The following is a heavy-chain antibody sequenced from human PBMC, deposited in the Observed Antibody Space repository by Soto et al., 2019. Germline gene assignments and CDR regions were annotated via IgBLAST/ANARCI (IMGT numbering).Heavy chain of an antibody. V-gene: IGHV3-30*18. CDR3: SKEEIELVPAAAGWYEYDGMEA. J-gene: IGHJ6*02. Sequence: GGSLTLSCAASGFTFSSYGMHWVRQAPGKGLEWVAVISYDGSNKHFADSVKGRFTISRDNSKNTLHLQMNSLRPEDTAVYYCSKEEIELVPAAAGWYEYDGMEAWGQGTTVTVSS. CDR2: ISYDGSNK. D-gene: IGHD2-2*01. CDR1: GFTFSSYG.